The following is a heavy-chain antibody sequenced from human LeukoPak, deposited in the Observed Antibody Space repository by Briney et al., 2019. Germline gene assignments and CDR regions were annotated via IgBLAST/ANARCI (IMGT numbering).Heavy chain of an antibody. CDR2: IYYAGNT. V-gene: IGHV4-59*08. J-gene: IGHJ2*01. D-gene: IGHD4-17*01. CDR1: GGSISSYF. Sequence: SETLSLTCTVSGGSISSYFWSWIRQPPGKALEWIGYIYYAGNTKYSPSLKGRITISVDTSKNQFSLRLSTVTAADTAVYYCARHVSVTPWYFDLWGRGTLVTVSS. CDR3: ARHVSVTPWYFDL.